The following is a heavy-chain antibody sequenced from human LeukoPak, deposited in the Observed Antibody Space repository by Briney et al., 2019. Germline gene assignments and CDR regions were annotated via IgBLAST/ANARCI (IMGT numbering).Heavy chain of an antibody. J-gene: IGHJ6*03. CDR3: ARDLAYCGGDCYSGHHYYYYMDV. CDR2: IYTSGST. CDR1: GGSISSYY. D-gene: IGHD2-21*01. Sequence: SETLSLTCTVSGGSISSYYWSWIRQPAGKGLEWIGRIYTSGSTNYNPSLKSRVTMSVDTSKNQFSLKLSSVTAADTAVYYCARDLAYCGGDCYSGHHYYYYMDVWGKGTTVTVSS. V-gene: IGHV4-4*07.